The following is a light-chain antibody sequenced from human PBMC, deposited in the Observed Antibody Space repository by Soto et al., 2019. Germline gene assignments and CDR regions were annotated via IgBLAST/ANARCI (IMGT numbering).Light chain of an antibody. CDR3: PQSYSTPFT. Sequence: VQMTQSPSSLSASVGDRVTITCRASQSISSYLNWYQQKPGKAPKLLIYAASSLQSGVPSRFSGSGSGTDFTLTISSLQPEDFATYYCPQSYSTPFTFGQGRRPEIK. J-gene: IGKJ5*01. V-gene: IGKV1-39*01. CDR1: QSISSY. CDR2: AAS.